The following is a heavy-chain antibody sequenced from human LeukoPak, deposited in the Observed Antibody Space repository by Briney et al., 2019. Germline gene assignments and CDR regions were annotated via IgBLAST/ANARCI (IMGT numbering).Heavy chain of an antibody. D-gene: IGHD3-10*01. CDR2: IFYSGNT. CDR3: ARHDNSGTYPLYY. J-gene: IGHJ4*02. CDR1: GGSISNYY. V-gene: IGHV4-59*08. Sequence: SEILSLTCTVSGGSISNYYWGWIRQPPGKGLEYLGHIFYSGNTNYSPSLKSRITMSVDTSKNQFSLKLTSVTAADTAVYYCARHDNSGTYPLYYWGQGTLVSVSS.